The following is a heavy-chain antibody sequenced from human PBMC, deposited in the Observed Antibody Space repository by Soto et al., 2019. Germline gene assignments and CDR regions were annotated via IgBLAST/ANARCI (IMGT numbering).Heavy chain of an antibody. CDR3: ARDRITMVRGTYYYYGMDV. V-gene: IGHV1-69*13. D-gene: IGHD3-10*01. Sequence: PSVKVSCKASGGTFSSYAISWVRQAPGQGLEWMGGIIPIFGTANYAQKFQGRVTITADESTSTAYMELCSLRSEDTAVYYCARDRITMVRGTYYYYGMDVWGQGTTVTVSS. CDR1: GGTFSSYA. CDR2: IIPIFGTA. J-gene: IGHJ6*02.